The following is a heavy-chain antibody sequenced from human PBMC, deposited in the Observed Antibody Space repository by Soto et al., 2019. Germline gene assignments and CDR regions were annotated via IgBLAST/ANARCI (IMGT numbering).Heavy chain of an antibody. CDR1: GGTFSSYA. CDR2: IIPIFGTA. D-gene: IGHD2-21*02. V-gene: IGHV1-69*01. J-gene: IGHJ6*02. CDR3: ARAYCGGDCYDYYYYGMDV. Sequence: QVQLVQSGAEVKKPGSSVKVSCTASGGTFSSYAISWVRQAPGQGLEWMGGIIPIFGTANYAQKFQGRVTITADESTSTAYMELSSLRSEDTAVYYCARAYCGGDCYDYYYYGMDVWGQGTTVTVSS.